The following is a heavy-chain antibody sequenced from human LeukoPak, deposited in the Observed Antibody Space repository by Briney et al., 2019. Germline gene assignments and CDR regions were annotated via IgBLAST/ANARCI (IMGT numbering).Heavy chain of an antibody. CDR1: GGSFSGYY. CDR2: INHSGST. J-gene: IGHJ4*02. D-gene: IGHD5-18*01. CDR3: ARGGGGLYSYGYADYYFDY. V-gene: IGHV4-34*01. Sequence: KPSETLSLTCAVYGGSFSGYYWSWIRQPPGKGLEWIGEINHSGSTNYNPSLKSRVTISVDTSKNQFSLKLSSVTAADTAVYYCARGGGGLYSYGYADYYFDYWGQGTLVTVSS.